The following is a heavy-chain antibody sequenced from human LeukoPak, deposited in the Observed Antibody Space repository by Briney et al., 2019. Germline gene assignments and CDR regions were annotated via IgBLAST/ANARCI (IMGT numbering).Heavy chain of an antibody. CDR3: ARDRYTGDGCAEFDY. V-gene: IGHV1-69*06. Sequence: GASVKVSCKASGGTFSSYAISWVRQAPGQGLEWMGGIIPIFGTANYAQKFQGRVTITADKSTSTAYMELSSLRSEDTAVYYCARDRYTGDGCAEFDYWGQGSLVTVSS. CDR2: IIPIFGTA. D-gene: IGHD3-16*02. J-gene: IGHJ4*02. CDR1: GGTFSSYA.